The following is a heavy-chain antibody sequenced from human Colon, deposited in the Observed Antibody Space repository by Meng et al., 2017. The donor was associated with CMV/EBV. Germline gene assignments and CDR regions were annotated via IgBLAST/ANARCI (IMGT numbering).Heavy chain of an antibody. Sequence: SETLSLTCTVSGASISSGGYFWTWIRQLPGKGLEWIGYMYYTASTYYNPSLGGRVSISVDTSKNQFSLKLSSVTAADTAVYYCAREYRGRGVRYFDYWGQGTLVTVSS. D-gene: IGHD3-16*01. J-gene: IGHJ4*02. CDR3: AREYRGRGVRYFDY. V-gene: IGHV4-31*03. CDR2: MYYTAST. CDR1: GASISSGGYF.